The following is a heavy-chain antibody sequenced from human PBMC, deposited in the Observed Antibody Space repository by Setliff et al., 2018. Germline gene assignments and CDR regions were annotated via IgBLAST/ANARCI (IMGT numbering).Heavy chain of an antibody. V-gene: IGHV4-34*01. CDR3: ARVRVVYYYYGMDV. CDR2: INHSGST. D-gene: IGHD3-3*01. Sequence: TETLSLTCAVYGGSFSGYYWSWIRQPPGKGLEWIGEINHSGSTNYNPSLKSRVTISVDTSKNQFSLKLSSVTAADTAVYYCARVRVVYYYYGMDVWGQGTTVTVSS. CDR1: GGSFSGYY. J-gene: IGHJ6*02.